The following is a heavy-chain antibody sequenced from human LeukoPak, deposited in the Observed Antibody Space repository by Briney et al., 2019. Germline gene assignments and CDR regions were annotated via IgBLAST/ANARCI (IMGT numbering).Heavy chain of an antibody. V-gene: IGHV1-8*01. J-gene: IGHJ6*02. CDR3: AREYRYITIFGVVNAGSSYGMDV. CDR1: GYTFTSYD. D-gene: IGHD3-3*01. Sequence: ASVKVSCKASGYTFTSYDIHWVRQATGQGLEWMGWMNPNSGNTGYAQKFQGRVTMTRNTSISTAYMELSSLRSEDTAVYYCAREYRYITIFGVVNAGSSYGMDVWGQGTTATVSS. CDR2: MNPNSGNT.